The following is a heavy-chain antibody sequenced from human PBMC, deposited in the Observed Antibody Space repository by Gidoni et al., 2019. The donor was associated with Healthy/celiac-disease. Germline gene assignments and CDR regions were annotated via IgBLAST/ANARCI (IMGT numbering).Heavy chain of an antibody. CDR3: ARTYYYGSGSHPNHYGMDV. V-gene: IGHV3-30*03. CDR1: GFTFSSFG. Sequence: QVQLVESGGGVVQHGRSLRLSCAASGFTFSSFGMHWVRQAPGKGLEWVAVISYDGSNKYYADSVKGRFTISRDNSKNTLYLQMNSLRAEDTAVYYCARTYYYGSGSHPNHYGMDVWGQGTTVTVSS. J-gene: IGHJ6*02. D-gene: IGHD3-10*01. CDR2: ISYDGSNK.